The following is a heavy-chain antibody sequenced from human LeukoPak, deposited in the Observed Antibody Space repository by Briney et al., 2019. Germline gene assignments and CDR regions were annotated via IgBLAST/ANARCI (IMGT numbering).Heavy chain of an antibody. J-gene: IGHJ6*03. CDR3: ARSSVVVPAALYSYYYYYMDV. CDR1: GGSISSYY. V-gene: IGHV4-4*07. Sequence: SETLSLTCTVSGGSISSYYWNWVRQPAGKGLEWIGRIYTSGSTNYNPSLKSRVTMSVDTSKNQVSLKLSSVTAADTAVYYCARSSVVVPAALYSYYYYYMDVWGXGTTVTVSS. D-gene: IGHD2-2*01. CDR2: IYTSGST.